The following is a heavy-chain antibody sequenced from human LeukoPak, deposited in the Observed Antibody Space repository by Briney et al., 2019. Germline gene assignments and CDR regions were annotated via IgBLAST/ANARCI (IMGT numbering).Heavy chain of an antibody. CDR3: AGGLYYYDSGGSLY. CDR1: GGSISSSSYY. CDR2: IYYSGST. D-gene: IGHD3-22*01. V-gene: IGHV4-39*07. J-gene: IGHJ4*02. Sequence: SETLSLTCTVSGGSISSSSYYWGWIRQPPGKGLEWIGSIYYSGSTYYNPSLKSRVTISVDTSKNQFSLKLSSVTAADTAVYYCAGGLYYYDSGGSLYWGQGTLVTVSS.